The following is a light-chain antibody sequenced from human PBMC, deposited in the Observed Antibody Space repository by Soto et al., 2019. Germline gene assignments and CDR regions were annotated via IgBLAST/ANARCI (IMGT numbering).Light chain of an antibody. J-gene: IGKJ3*01. V-gene: IGKV3-20*01. Sequence: EIVLTQSPGTLSLSPGERATLSCRASQSISNSYLAWYQQKPGQAPRLLIYGASTRATGIPDRFSGSGSGTDFTLTISRVEPEDFAVYHCQQYGNSPFTFGPGSKVDIK. CDR3: QQYGNSPFT. CDR2: GAS. CDR1: QSISNSY.